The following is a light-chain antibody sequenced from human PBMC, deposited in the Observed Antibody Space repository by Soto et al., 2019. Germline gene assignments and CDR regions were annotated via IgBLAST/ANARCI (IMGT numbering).Light chain of an antibody. J-gene: IGLJ2*01. CDR2: EGS. CDR3: WSYAGNTIFV. CDR1: SGDIGGYNY. V-gene: IGLV2-23*03. Sequence: QSALTQPASVSGSPGQSITISCTGTSGDIGGYNYVSWYQQHPGKAPKVVIYEGSKRPSGVSNRFSGSKSGNTASLTISGLQAEDEAYYYCWSYAGNTIFVFGGGTKLTVL.